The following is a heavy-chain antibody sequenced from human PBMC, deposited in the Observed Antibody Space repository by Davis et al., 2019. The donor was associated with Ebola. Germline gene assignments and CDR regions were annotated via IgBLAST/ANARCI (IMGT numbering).Heavy chain of an antibody. CDR3: ARTLSLWFGELSWFDP. V-gene: IGHV4-30-4*01. D-gene: IGHD3-10*01. CDR2: IYYSGST. CDR1: GGSISSGDYY. Sequence: PSETLSLTCTVSGGSISSGDYYWSWIRQHPGKGLEWIGYIYYSGSTYYNPSLKSRVTISVDTSKNQFSLKLSSGTAADTAVYYCARTLSLWFGELSWFDPWGQGTLVTVSS. J-gene: IGHJ5*02.